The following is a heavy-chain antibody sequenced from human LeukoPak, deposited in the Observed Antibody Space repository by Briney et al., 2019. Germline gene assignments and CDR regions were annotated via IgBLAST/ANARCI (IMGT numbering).Heavy chain of an antibody. D-gene: IGHD4-17*01. CDR2: MYNSGST. CDR1: AGSITGSY. J-gene: IGHJ4*02. CDR3: ARGIESYGDYGY. V-gene: IGHV4-59*07. Sequence: SDTLSPTWTVSAGSITGSYWRWIRQPPGKGLEWLAYMYNSGSTNYNPSLKSRVTISIDTSKNQYSLKLSSLTAADTAIYYWARGIESYGDYGYWGQGILVTVSS.